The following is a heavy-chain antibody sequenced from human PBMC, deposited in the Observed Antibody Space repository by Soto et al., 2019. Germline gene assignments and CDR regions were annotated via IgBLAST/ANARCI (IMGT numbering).Heavy chain of an antibody. CDR3: ARGHYDFWSDYYTGKEAFDI. CDR2: IWYDGSNK. D-gene: IGHD3-3*01. J-gene: IGHJ3*02. Sequence: GGSLRLSXAASGFSFRSYGMHWVRQAPGKGLEWVAVIWYDGSNKYYADSVRGRFTISRDNSENTLYLQMSSLRADDTAVYHCARGHYDFWSDYYTGKEAFDIWGQGTMVTVSS. CDR1: GFSFRSYG. V-gene: IGHV3-33*01.